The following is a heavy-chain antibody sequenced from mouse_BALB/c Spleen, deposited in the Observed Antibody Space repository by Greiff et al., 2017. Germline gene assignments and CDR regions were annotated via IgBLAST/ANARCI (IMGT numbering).Heavy chain of an antibody. Sequence: QVQLKESGAELAKPGASVKMSCKASGYTFTSYWMHWVKQRPGQGLEWIGYINPSTGYTEYNQKFKDKATLTADKSSSTAYMQLSSLTSEDSAVYYCARGKVRPDYWGQGTTLTVSS. J-gene: IGHJ2*01. CDR2: INPSTGYT. V-gene: IGHV1-7*01. CDR1: GYTFTSYW. CDR3: ARGKVRPDY. D-gene: IGHD2-14*01.